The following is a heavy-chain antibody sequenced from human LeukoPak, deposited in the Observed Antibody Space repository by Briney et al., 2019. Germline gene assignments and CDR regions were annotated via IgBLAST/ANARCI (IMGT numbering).Heavy chain of an antibody. D-gene: IGHD6-6*01. CDR3: ARHLGRTTISAY. CDR1: VGPISSYY. J-gene: IGHJ4*02. V-gene: IGHV4-4*09. Sequence: PSDTLPLPCTVSVGPISSYYWSWLREPRRKGLEWIGYIYTSGSTKYIPSLQRRVTISVDTSKNPFSLKVSTVTAADTAVYYCARHLGRTTISAYWSQGTLVTVSS. CDR2: IYTSGST.